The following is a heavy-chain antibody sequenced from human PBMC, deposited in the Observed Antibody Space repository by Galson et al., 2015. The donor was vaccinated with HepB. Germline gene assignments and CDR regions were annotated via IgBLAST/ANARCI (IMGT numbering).Heavy chain of an antibody. J-gene: IGHJ6*02. Sequence: CAISGDSVTSNSAVWNWIRQSPSRGFEWLGRTYFRAKWHTDYEISVKSRININADISQNQFSLQLSSVTSDDTAVYYCAYGSDVWGQGTTVIVSS. CDR1: GDSVTSNSAV. D-gene: IGHD4-17*01. CDR2: TYFRAKWHT. CDR3: AYGSDV. V-gene: IGHV6-1*01.